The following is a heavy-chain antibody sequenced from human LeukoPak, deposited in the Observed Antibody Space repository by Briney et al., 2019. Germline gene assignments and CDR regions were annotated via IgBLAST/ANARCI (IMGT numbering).Heavy chain of an antibody. CDR1: GYTFTSYA. CDR3: ARAASPGVVAAAAPIRNWFDP. J-gene: IGHJ5*02. CDR2: INAGNGNT. V-gene: IGHV1-3*03. D-gene: IGHD2-15*01. Sequence: ASVKVSCKASGYTFTSYAMHWVRQAPGQRLEWMGWINAGNGNTKYSQEFQGRVTITRDTSASTAYMELSSLRSEDMAVYYCARAASPGVVAAAAPIRNWFDPWGQGTLVTVSS.